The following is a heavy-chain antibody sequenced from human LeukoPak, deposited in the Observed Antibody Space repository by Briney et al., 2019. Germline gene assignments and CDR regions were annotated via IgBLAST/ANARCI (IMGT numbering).Heavy chain of an antibody. J-gene: IGHJ6*03. CDR3: ARRIVVVPAAMHNYYYYMDV. CDR1: GGSISSYY. D-gene: IGHD2-2*01. V-gene: IGHV4-59*08. CDR2: IYYSGST. Sequence: SETLSLTCTVSGGSISSYYWSWIRQPPGKGLEWIGYIYYSGSTNYNPSLKSRVTISVDTSKNQFSLKLSSVTAADTAVYYCARRIVVVPAAMHNYYYYMDVWGKGTTVTVSS.